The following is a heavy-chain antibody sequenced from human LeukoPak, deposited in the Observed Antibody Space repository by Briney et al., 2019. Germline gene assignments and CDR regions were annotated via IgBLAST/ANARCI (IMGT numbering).Heavy chain of an antibody. CDR1: GFTFSSYS. CDR2: ISSSSSYI. D-gene: IGHD3-16*01. V-gene: IGHV3-21*01. Sequence: GGSLRLSCAASGFTFSSYSMNWVRQAPGKGLEWVSSISSSSSYIYYADSVKGRFTTSRDNAKNSLYLQMNSLRAEDTAVYYCARHIVGGVKYGMDVWGQGTTVTVSS. J-gene: IGHJ6*02. CDR3: ARHIVGGVKYGMDV.